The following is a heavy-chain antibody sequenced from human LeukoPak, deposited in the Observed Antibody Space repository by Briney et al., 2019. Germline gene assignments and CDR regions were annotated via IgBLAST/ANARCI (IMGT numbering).Heavy chain of an antibody. V-gene: IGHV1-24*01. D-gene: IGHD6-13*01. Sequence: ASVKVSCKVSGYILTELSMHWVRQAPGKGLEWMGGFDPEDGETIYAQKFQGRVTMTEDTSTDTAYMELSSLRSEDTAVYYCATPPAAGGSFDYWGQGTLVTVSS. CDR2: FDPEDGET. J-gene: IGHJ4*02. CDR3: ATPPAAGGSFDY. CDR1: GYILTELS.